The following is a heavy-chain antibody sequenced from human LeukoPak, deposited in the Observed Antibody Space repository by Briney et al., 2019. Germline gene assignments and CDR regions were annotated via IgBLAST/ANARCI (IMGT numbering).Heavy chain of an antibody. CDR2: IFSGGRI. J-gene: IGHJ3*02. CDR1: EFWVSDNY. Sequence: PGGSLRLSCAASEFWVSDNYMSWVRQAPGKGPEWVSVIFSGGRIYYADSVRGRFTISRDESKNSLYLQMNSLRAEDTAVYYCARARSSYGYGDAFDIWGQGTMVTVSS. CDR3: ARARSSYGYGDAFDI. D-gene: IGHD5-18*01. V-gene: IGHV3-66*01.